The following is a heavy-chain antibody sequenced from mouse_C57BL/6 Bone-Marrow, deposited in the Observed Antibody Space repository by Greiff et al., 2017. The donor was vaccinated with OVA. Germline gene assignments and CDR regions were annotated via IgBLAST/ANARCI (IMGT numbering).Heavy chain of an antibody. Sequence: EVKLMESVAELVRPGASVKLSCTASGFNIKNTYMHWVKQRPEQGLEWIGRIDPANGNAKYAPKFQGKATITADTSSNTAYLQLSSLTSEDTAIYYCARQSLREGYFDYWGQGTTLTVSS. V-gene: IGHV14-3*01. D-gene: IGHD6-2*01. CDR1: GFNIKNTY. CDR2: IDPANGNA. CDR3: ARQSLREGYFDY. J-gene: IGHJ2*01.